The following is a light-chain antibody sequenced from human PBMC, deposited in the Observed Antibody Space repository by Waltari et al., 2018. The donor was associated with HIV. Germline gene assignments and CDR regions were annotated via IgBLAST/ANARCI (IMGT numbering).Light chain of an antibody. CDR1: SSDVGGYNY. V-gene: IGLV2-14*03. Sequence: QSALTQPASVSGSPGQSFTISCPGTSSDVGGYNYVSWFQRHPGKDPKLIIYDVINRPSGVSNRFSGSKSGNRASLTISGLQAEDEADYYCSSYTSSSTRVFGGGTTVTVL. CDR3: SSYTSSSTRV. CDR2: DVI. J-gene: IGLJ3*02.